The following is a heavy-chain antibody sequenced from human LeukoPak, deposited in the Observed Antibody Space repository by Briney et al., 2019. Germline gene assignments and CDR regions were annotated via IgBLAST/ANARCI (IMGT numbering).Heavy chain of an antibody. Sequence: GGSLRLSCAASGFTFSSYAMSWVRQAPGKGLEWVSVMSGSGGSIYYADSAKGRFTISRDNSKNTLYLQMDSLRAEDTAVYYCAKGTLKAAGYIDYFDYWGQGTLVTVSS. CDR3: AKGTLKAAGYIDYFDY. CDR1: GFTFSSYA. J-gene: IGHJ4*02. D-gene: IGHD3-16*02. V-gene: IGHV3-23*01. CDR2: MSGSGGSI.